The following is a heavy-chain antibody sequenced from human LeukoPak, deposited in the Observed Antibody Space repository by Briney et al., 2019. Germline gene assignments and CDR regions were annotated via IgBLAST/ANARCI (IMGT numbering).Heavy chain of an antibody. CDR3: AKPHFDY. Sequence: PGGSLRLSCAASGFTFSNYAMHWVRQAPGKGLEWVAVISYDGSKKDYADSEKGRFTISRDNSKNTLYLQMNSLRAEDTAVYYCAKPHFDYWGQGALVTVSS. V-gene: IGHV3-30*04. CDR1: GFTFSNYA. J-gene: IGHJ4*02. CDR2: ISYDGSKK.